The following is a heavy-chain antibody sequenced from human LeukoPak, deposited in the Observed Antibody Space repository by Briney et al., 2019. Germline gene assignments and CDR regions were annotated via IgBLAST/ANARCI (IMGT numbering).Heavy chain of an antibody. CDR3: ARDRYPYYFDY. D-gene: IGHD1-1*01. CDR2: TYYSGST. J-gene: IGHJ4*02. V-gene: IGHV4-30-4*01. CDR1: GGSISSGDYY. Sequence: PSETLSLTCTVSGGSISSGDYYWSWIRQPPGKGLEWIGYTYYSGSTYYNPSLKSRVTISVDTSKNQFSLKLSSVTTADTAVYYCARDRYPYYFDYWGQGTLVTVSS.